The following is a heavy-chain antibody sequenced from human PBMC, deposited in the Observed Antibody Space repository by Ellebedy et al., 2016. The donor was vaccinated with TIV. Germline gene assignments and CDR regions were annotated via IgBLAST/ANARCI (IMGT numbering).Heavy chain of an antibody. D-gene: IGHD6-13*01. CDR1: GFTFSNSA. Sequence: PGGSLRLSCAASGFTFSNSAMSWVRQTPGKGLEWVSAIRDNGESTYYANSVRGRFTISRDNSKNTLYLQMNSLRAEDTAVYYCARSYSTSRRYYYGMDVWGQGTTVTVSS. V-gene: IGHV3-23*01. CDR2: IRDNGEST. CDR3: ARSYSTSRRYYYGMDV. J-gene: IGHJ6*02.